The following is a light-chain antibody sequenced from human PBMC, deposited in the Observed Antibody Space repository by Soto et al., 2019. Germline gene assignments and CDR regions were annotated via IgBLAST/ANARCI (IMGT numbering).Light chain of an antibody. V-gene: IGKV1-39*01. J-gene: IGKJ2*01. Sequence: DIQMPQSPSSLSASVGDTASITCRAGQTFNNYLNWYQHKPGKVPKLLIYAATALQSGVPSRFSASASGTDFTLTIINVQPEDCGTYYCQQSYTSQQTFGQGTKVDIK. CDR2: AAT. CDR1: QTFNNY. CDR3: QQSYTSQQT.